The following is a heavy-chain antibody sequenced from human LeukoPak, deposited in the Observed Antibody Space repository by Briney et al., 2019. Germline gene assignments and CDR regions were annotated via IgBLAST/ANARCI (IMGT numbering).Heavy chain of an antibody. CDR3: ARDKNWGSGAFDI. CDR1: GFTFSSYS. Sequence: PGGSLRLSCAASGFTFSSYSMIWVRQAPGKGLEWVSSISISSSYLYYADSVKGRFTISRDNAKNSLYLQMNSLRAEDTAVYYCARDKNWGSGAFDIWGQGTMVTVSS. V-gene: IGHV3-21*01. CDR2: ISISSSYL. D-gene: IGHD7-27*01. J-gene: IGHJ3*02.